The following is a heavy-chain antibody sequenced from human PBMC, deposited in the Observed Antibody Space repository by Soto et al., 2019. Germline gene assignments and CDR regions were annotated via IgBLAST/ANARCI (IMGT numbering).Heavy chain of an antibody. CDR2: LHSSGFA. Sequence: ETLSLTCIVSGASMSDYHGSWIRQSPGKGLEHIGYLHSSGFAEYNPSLKSRLTISMDTSKNQFSLRLSSLTAADTAIYYCARSGHTFVGAVWGQGILVTVSS. CDR3: ARSGHTFVGAV. D-gene: IGHD1-26*01. V-gene: IGHV4-59*01. CDR1: GASMSDYH. J-gene: IGHJ4*02.